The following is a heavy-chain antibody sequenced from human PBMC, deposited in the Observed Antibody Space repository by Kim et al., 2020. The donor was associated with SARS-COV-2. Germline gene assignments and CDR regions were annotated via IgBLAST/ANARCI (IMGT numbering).Heavy chain of an antibody. J-gene: IGHJ6*02. CDR3: ARSTMVRGVIDRYYYGMDV. CDR2: INTNTGNP. CDR1: GYTFTSYA. Sequence: ASVKVSCKASGYTFTSYAMNWVRQAPGQGLEWMGWINTNTGNPTYAQGFTGRFVFSLDTSVSTAYLQISSLKAEDTAVYYCARSTMVRGVIDRYYYGMDVWGQGTTVTVSS. D-gene: IGHD3-10*01. V-gene: IGHV7-4-1*02.